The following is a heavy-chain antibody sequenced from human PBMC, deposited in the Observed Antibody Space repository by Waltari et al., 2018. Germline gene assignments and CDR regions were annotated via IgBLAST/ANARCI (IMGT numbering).Heavy chain of an antibody. J-gene: IGHJ4*02. Sequence: QLHLQESGPGLVKPPETLSLTCTVSGAPFHSRLHSWGWIRQSPGKGLEWIGSITHRGSSYYNPSLRSRVTLLVDTSKNQFSLRVNSVTAADMALYYCARHMTTVTTSSFDYWGQGALVTVSS. D-gene: IGHD4-17*01. CDR2: ITHRGSS. V-gene: IGHV4-39*07. CDR1: GAPFHSRLHS. CDR3: ARHMTTVTTSSFDY.